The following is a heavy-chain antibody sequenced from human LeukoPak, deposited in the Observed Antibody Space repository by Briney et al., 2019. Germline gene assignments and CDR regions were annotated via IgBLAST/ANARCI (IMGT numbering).Heavy chain of an antibody. CDR3: ARPVTYNDVWNGYPPFDF. Sequence: SVKVSCKASGGTFSRYAITWPRQAPGQGLEWMGGIIPILRSTKYAQKFQGRATITADESTTTAYMELSGLTSEDTAIYYCARPVTYNDVWNGYPPFDFWGQGTLVTVSS. D-gene: IGHD3-3*01. CDR2: IIPILRST. CDR1: GGTFSRYA. V-gene: IGHV1-69*13. J-gene: IGHJ4*02.